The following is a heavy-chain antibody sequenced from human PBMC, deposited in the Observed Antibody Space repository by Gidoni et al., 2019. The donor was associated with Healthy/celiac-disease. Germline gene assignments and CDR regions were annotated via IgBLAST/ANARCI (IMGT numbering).Heavy chain of an antibody. D-gene: IGHD4-17*01. Sequence: QVQLVESGGGVVQPGRSLRLSCAASGFPFSSYGMHWVRQAPGKGLGWVAVIWYDGSNKYYADSVKVRFTISRDNSKNTLYLQMNSLRAEDTAVYYCARDSGATVTRYYFDYWGQGTLVTVSS. CDR1: GFPFSSYG. V-gene: IGHV3-33*01. J-gene: IGHJ4*02. CDR2: IWYDGSNK. CDR3: ARDSGATVTRYYFDY.